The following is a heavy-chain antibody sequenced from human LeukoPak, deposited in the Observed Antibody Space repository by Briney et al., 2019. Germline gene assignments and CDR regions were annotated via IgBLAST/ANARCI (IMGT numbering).Heavy chain of an antibody. D-gene: IGHD3-10*01. V-gene: IGHV3-30*02. CDR1: GFTFSSYV. CDR2: IRDDGNNI. CDR3: AKGTTMVRGVKYFDY. J-gene: IGHJ4*02. Sequence: GGSLRLSCAASGFTFSSYVMHWVRQAPGKGLEWVAFIRDDGNNIHYADSVKDRFTISRDNSKNTLYLQMNSLRAEGTAVYYCAKGTTMVRGVKYFDYWGQGTLVTVSS.